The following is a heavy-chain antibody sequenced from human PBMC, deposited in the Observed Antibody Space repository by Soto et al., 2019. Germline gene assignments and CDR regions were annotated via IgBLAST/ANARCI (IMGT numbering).Heavy chain of an antibody. Sequence: SETLSLTSSVSGGAISSYYWSWIRQHPGKGLEWIGEIYHSGSTNYNPSLKSRVTISVDKSKNQFSLKLSSVTAADTAVSSCARAGTMVRELGVYYDYGMDVWGHVTTVTVS. V-gene: IGHV4-59*12. CDR2: IYHSGST. J-gene: IGHJ6*02. D-gene: IGHD3-10*01. CDR1: GGAISSYY. CDR3: ARAGTMVRELGVYYDYGMDV.